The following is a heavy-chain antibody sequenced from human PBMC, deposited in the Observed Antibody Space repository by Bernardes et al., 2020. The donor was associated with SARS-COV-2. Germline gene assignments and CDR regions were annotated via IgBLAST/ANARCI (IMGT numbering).Heavy chain of an antibody. Sequence: SGPTLVKPTETLTLTCTVSGFSLRNDRMGVTWIRRPPGKALEWLAHIFPNDEKFYSISLKNRLTISKDTSKSQVVLTLTNVDPVDTATYFCARLYPYGVGSQSPNYFDPWGQGTRVTVSS. CDR3: ARLYPYGVGSQSPNYFDP. CDR1: GFSLRNDRMG. D-gene: IGHD2-8*01. V-gene: IGHV2-26*01. CDR2: IFPNDEK. J-gene: IGHJ5*02.